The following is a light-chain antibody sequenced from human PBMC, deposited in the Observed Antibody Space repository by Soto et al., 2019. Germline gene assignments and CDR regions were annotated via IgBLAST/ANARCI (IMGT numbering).Light chain of an antibody. CDR3: CSYAASSTWV. V-gene: IGLV2-11*01. CDR2: DVS. J-gene: IGLJ3*02. Sequence: QSALTQPRSVSGSPGQSVTISCTGTSSDVGGYNYVPWYQQHPGKAPKVMIYDVSTRPSGVPDRFSGSKSGNTATLTISGLQAEDEADYYCCSYAASSTWVFGGGTQLTVL. CDR1: SSDVGGYNY.